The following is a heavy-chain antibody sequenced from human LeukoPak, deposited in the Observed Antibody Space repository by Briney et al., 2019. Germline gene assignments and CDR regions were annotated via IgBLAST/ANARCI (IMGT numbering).Heavy chain of an antibody. Sequence: VASVKVSCKASGYTFTSYYLHWVRQAPGQGLEWMGIINPSGGSTSYAQKFQGRVTMTRDTSTSTVYMELSSLRSEDTAVYYCASSVTTWSYFDYWGQGTLVTVSS. D-gene: IGHD4-17*01. CDR1: GYTFTSYY. CDR3: ASSVTTWSYFDY. CDR2: INPSGGST. V-gene: IGHV1-46*01. J-gene: IGHJ4*02.